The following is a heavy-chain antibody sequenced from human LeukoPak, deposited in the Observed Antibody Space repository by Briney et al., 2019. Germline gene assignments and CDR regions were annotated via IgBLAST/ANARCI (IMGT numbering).Heavy chain of an antibody. D-gene: IGHD3-3*01. CDR2: TYLRSRWYH. J-gene: IGHJ4*02. V-gene: IGHV6-1*01. CDR1: GDFVSSSNAA. Sequence: SQTLSLTCAISGDFVSSSNAAWNWVRQSPSRGLEWLGRTYLRSRWYHDFAESVKSRISINADTSKNQFSLQLNSVTPEDTAVYYCARDGGPTGVLNSDYWGQGTLVTVSS. CDR3: ARDGGPTGVLNSDY.